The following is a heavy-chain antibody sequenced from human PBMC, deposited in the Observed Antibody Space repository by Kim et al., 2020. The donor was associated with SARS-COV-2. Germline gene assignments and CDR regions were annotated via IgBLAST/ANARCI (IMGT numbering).Heavy chain of an antibody. J-gene: IGHJ4*02. Sequence: GGSLRLSCAASGFTFSSYEMNWVRQAPGKGLEWVSYISSRGMTKYYADSVKGRFTISRDNAKNSVYLQMNSLRAEDTAVYYCARTGSGRGNYFDHWGQGILGTVSS. D-gene: IGHD2-15*01. CDR1: GFTFSSYE. CDR3: ARTGSGRGNYFDH. CDR2: ISSRGMTK. V-gene: IGHV3-48*03.